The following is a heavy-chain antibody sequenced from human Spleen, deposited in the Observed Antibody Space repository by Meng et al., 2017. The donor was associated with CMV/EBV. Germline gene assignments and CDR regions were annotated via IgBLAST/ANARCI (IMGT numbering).Heavy chain of an antibody. J-gene: IGHJ4*02. CDR3: ARGSALNSH. CDR2: ISYDGRSK. D-gene: IGHD2/OR15-2a*01. Sequence: GESLKISCAASGFTFNNYAMHWVRQASGKGLEWVALISYDGRSKHYVDSVKGRFTISRDNSKNTLFLQMNSLRAEDTGVYYCARGSALNSHWGQGTLVTVSS. V-gene: IGHV3-30*04. CDR1: GFTFNNYA.